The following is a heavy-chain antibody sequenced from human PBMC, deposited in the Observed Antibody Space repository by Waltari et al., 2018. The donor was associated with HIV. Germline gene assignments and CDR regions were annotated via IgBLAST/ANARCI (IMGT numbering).Heavy chain of an antibody. V-gene: IGHV4-39*01. D-gene: IGHD3-16*01. Sequence: QLQLQESGPGLVKPSETLSLTCSVSGDSISSSSYYWGWVRQPPGKGLEWIGSIFYTGGTYYNPSLKIRVTISVDTSRNRFSLKRSSVTAADTAVYYCARHGRMGGGTHRRYFDYWGQGTLVTVSS. J-gene: IGHJ4*02. CDR1: GDSISSSSYY. CDR2: IFYTGGT. CDR3: ARHGRMGGGTHRRYFDY.